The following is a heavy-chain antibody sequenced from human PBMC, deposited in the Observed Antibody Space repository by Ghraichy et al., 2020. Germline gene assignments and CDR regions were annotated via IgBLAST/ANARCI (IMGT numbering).Heavy chain of an antibody. CDR2: IYWDDDK. D-gene: IGHD2-15*01. J-gene: IGHJ5*02. Sequence: SGPTLVKPTQTLTLTCTFSGFSLSTSGVGVGWIRQPPGKALEWLALIYWDDDKRYSPSLRSRLTITKDTSKNQVVLIMTNMDPVDTATYFCAHRGPSYCSGGSCYFWFDPWGQGTLVTVSS. CDR1: GFSLSTSGVG. CDR3: AHRGPSYCSGGSCYFWFDP. V-gene: IGHV2-5*02.